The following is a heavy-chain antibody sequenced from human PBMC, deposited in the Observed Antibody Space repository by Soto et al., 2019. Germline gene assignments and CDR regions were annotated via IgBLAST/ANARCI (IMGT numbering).Heavy chain of an antibody. CDR1: DPSFSGYW. CDR3: ARGPFKRATRSFSYYGLEV. Sequence: SETLSLTCTFNDPSFSGYWWNCVRHSPGKWLEWIGDINPAGSTSYNPSLKSRLAISIDTAKNQMSLNLKSMTAADTAVYYCARGPFKRATRSFSYYGLEVWGQGTSVNVSS. J-gene: IGHJ6*01. V-gene: IGHV4-34*01. D-gene: IGHD6-13*01. CDR2: INPAGST.